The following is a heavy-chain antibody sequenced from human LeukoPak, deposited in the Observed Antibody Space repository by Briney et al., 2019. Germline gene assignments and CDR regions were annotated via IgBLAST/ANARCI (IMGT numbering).Heavy chain of an antibody. Sequence: ASVKVSCKASGYTFTGYYMHWVRQAPGQGLEWMGWINPNSGGTNYAQKFQGRVTMTRDTSISTAYMELSRLRSDDTAVYYCARDPISSWYTNFDYRGQGTLVTVSS. J-gene: IGHJ4*02. V-gene: IGHV1-2*02. CDR3: ARDPISSWYTNFDY. D-gene: IGHD6-13*01. CDR2: INPNSGGT. CDR1: GYTFTGYY.